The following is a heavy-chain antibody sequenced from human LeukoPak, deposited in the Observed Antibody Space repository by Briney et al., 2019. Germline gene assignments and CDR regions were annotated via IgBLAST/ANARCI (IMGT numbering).Heavy chain of an antibody. J-gene: IGHJ4*02. CDR3: ARAGGYCGRISCPYYFDY. CDR1: GYTFTSYY. CDR2: MNPNSGNT. V-gene: IGHV1-8*02. D-gene: IGHD2-15*01. Sequence: GASVKVSCEASGYTFTSYYMHWVRQAPGQGLEWMGWMNPNSGNTGYAQKFQGRVTMTRNTSISTAYMELSSLRSEDTAVYYCARAGGYCGRISCPYYFDYWGQGSLVAVSS.